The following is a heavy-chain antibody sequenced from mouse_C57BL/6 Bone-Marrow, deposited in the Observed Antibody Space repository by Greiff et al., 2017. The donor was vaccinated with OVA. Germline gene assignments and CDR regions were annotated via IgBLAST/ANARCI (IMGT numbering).Heavy chain of an antibody. CDR1: GFSFNTYA. V-gene: IGHV10-1*01. J-gene: IGHJ4*01. Sequence: EVKLMESGGGLVQPTGSLKLSCAASGFSFNTYALTWVRQAPGKGLEWVARIRSKSNNYATYYADSVKDRFTISRDDSESRLYLQMNNLKTEDTAMYYCVRHGYYAMDYWGQGTAVTVSS. CDR2: IRSKSNNYAT. CDR3: VRHGYYAMDY.